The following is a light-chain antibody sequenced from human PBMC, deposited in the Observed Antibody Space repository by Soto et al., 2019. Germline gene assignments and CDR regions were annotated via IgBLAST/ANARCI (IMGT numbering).Light chain of an antibody. CDR3: AAWDDSLREV. J-gene: IGLJ1*01. Sequence: QSVLTQPPSASATPGQRVTISCCGSSSNIGSNAVNWSQQLPGTAPKLLIYNNNQRPSGVPDRFSGSKSGTSASLAISGLQSEDEADYYCAAWDDSLREVFGTGTKLTVL. V-gene: IGLV1-44*01. CDR2: NNN. CDR1: SSNIGSNA.